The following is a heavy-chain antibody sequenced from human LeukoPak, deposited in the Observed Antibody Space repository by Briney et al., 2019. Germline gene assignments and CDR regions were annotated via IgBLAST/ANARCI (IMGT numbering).Heavy chain of an antibody. J-gene: IGHJ4*02. CDR1: GFTFSSYG. D-gene: IGHD4-23*01. Sequence: GRSLRLSCAASGFTFSSYGMHWVRQAPGKGLEWVVVISYDGSNKYYADSVKGRFTISRDNSKNTLYLQMNSLRAEDTAVYYCARDDYGGNSGDYWGQGTLVTVSS. CDR2: ISYDGSNK. CDR3: ARDDYGGNSGDY. V-gene: IGHV3-30*03.